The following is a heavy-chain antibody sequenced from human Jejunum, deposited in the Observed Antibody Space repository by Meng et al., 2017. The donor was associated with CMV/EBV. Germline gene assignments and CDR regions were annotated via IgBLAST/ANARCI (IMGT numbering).Heavy chain of an antibody. CDR3: ARRITAIGPLYYFDS. Sequence: YSFPNNGIGWVRQAPGQGLEWMGWISTYDGKTDYAQNLQGRVTMTMDTSMNTANMELGSLTSDDTAVYFCARRITAIGPLYYFDSWGQGTLVTVSS. D-gene: IGHD6-13*01. CDR2: ISTYDGKT. V-gene: IGHV1-18*01. CDR1: YSFPNNG. J-gene: IGHJ4*02.